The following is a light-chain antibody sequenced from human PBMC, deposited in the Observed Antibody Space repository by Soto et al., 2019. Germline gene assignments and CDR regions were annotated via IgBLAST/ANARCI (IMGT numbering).Light chain of an antibody. J-gene: IGLJ1*01. Sequence: QSALTQPHSASGSPGQSVTISCTGTSSDVGDYNYVSWYQQHPGKAPKLMIYEVNKRPSGVPDRFSGSKSGNTASLTVSGLQAEDEADYYCSSYAGSLYVFGTGTKVTVL. CDR1: SSDVGDYNY. CDR3: SSYAGSLYV. V-gene: IGLV2-8*01. CDR2: EVN.